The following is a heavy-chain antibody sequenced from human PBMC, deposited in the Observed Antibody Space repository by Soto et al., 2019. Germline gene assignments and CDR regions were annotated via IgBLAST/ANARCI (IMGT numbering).Heavy chain of an antibody. CDR1: GFTFSSYG. CDR3: AKDYYDYVWGSYRYLDY. V-gene: IGHV3-30*18. Sequence: QVQLVESGGGVVQPGRSLRLSCAASGFTFSSYGMHWVRQAPGKGLEWVAVKSYDGSNKYYADSVKGRFTISRDNSKNTLYLQMNSLRAEDTAVYYCAKDYYDYVWGSYRYLDYWGQGTLVTVSS. D-gene: IGHD3-16*02. CDR2: KSYDGSNK. J-gene: IGHJ4*02.